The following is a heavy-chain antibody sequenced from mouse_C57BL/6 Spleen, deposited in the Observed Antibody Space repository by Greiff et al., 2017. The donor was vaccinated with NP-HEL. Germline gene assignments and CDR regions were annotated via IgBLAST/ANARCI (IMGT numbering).Heavy chain of an antibody. J-gene: IGHJ4*01. D-gene: IGHD2-1*01. CDR3: ARGAFYYGTPYYAMDY. CDR2: IDPSDSET. Sequence: QVQLQQPGAELVRPGSSVKLSCKASGYTFTSYWMHWVKQRPIQGLEWIGNIDPSDSETHYNQKFKDKATLTVDKSSSTAYMQLSSLTSEDSAVYYCARGAFYYGTPYYAMDYWGQGTSVTVSS. CDR1: GYTFTSYW. V-gene: IGHV1-52*01.